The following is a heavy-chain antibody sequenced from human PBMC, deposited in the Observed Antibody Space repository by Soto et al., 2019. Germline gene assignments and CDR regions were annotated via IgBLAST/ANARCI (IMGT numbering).Heavy chain of an antibody. V-gene: IGHV1-8*01. CDR1: GYTFTSYD. CDR2: MNPNSGNT. CDR3: ARAEVVPAARGYYYYMDV. Sequence: GASVKVYCKASGYTFTSYDINWVRQATGQGLEWMGWMNPNSGNTGYAQKFQGRVTMTRNTSISTAYMELSSLRSEDTAVYYCARAEVVPAARGYYYYMDVWGKGTTVTVSS. J-gene: IGHJ6*03. D-gene: IGHD2-2*01.